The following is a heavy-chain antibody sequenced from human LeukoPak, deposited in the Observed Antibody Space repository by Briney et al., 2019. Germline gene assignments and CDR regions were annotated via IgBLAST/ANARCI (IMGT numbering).Heavy chain of an antibody. V-gene: IGHV4-61*01. CDR2: IYYSGST. CDR1: GGSISSGSYY. Sequence: PSETLSLTCTVSGGSISSGSYYWSWIRQPPGKGLEWIGYIYYSGSTNYNPSLKSRVTISVDTSKNQFSLKLTSVTAADTAVYYCARTTEGGYTYGYFYYYYMDVWGKGTTVTISS. J-gene: IGHJ6*03. D-gene: IGHD5-18*01. CDR3: ARTTEGGYTYGYFYYYYMDV.